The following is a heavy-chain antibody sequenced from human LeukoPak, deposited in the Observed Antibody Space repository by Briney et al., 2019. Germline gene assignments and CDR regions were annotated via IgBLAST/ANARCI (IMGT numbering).Heavy chain of an antibody. J-gene: IGHJ4*02. D-gene: IGHD3-22*01. V-gene: IGHV3-30*18. CDR1: GFTFSSYG. Sequence: SGRSLRLSCAASGFTFSSYGMHWVRQAPGKGLEWVAVISYDGSNKYYADSVKGRFTISRDNSKNTLYLQMNSLRAEDTAVYYCAKGHSSGYFDYWGQRTLVTVSS. CDR2: ISYDGSNK. CDR3: AKGHSSGYFDY.